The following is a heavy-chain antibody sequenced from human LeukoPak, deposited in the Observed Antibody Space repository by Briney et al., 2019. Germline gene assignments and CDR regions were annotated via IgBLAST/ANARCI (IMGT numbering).Heavy chain of an antibody. D-gene: IGHD2-2*02. Sequence: SETLSLTCAVYGGSFSGYYWSWIRQPPGKGLKWIGEINHSGSTNYNPSLKSRVTISVDTSKNQFSLKLSSVTAADTAVYYCAREGPGGIVVVPAAIPEYYFDYWGQGTLVTVSS. CDR3: AREGPGGIVVVPAAIPEYYFDY. J-gene: IGHJ4*02. CDR1: GGSFSGYY. V-gene: IGHV4-34*01. CDR2: INHSGST.